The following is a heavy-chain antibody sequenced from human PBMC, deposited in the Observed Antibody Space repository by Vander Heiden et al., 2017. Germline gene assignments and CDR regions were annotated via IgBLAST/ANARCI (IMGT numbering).Heavy chain of an antibody. J-gene: IGHJ3*01. D-gene: IGHD3-16*01. CDR3: ARDRTFYGAGDDGFDV. V-gene: IGHV3-33*01. Sequence: QVRLVESGGGVVQPGKSVRLSCAAYGFLCSGHNLHCVRQAPGKGLEWVAVVWFDGGDKYYGDSVKGRFTISRDNSKNTVFLQIKSLRGEDTAVYYCARDRTFYGAGDDGFDVWGQGTMVSVSS. CDR2: VWFDGGDK. CDR1: GFLCSGHN.